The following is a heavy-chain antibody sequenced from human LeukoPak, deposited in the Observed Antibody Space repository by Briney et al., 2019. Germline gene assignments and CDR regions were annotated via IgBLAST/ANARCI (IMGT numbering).Heavy chain of an antibody. D-gene: IGHD3-3*01. J-gene: IGHJ6*03. CDR3: AKVNYDFWSGYYTNYYYYMDV. V-gene: IGHV3-23*01. CDR1: GFTFSSYA. Sequence: PGGSLRLSCAASGFTFSSYAMSWVRQAPGKGLEWVSAISGSGGSTYYADSVKGRFTISRDNSKNTLYLQMNSLRAEDTAVYYCAKVNYDFWSGYYTNYYYYMDVWGKGTTVTVSS. CDR2: ISGSGGST.